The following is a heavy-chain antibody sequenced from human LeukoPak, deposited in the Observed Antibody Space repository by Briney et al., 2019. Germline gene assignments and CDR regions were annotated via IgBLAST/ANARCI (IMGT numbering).Heavy chain of an antibody. D-gene: IGHD2-21*02. CDR2: IWYDGSNK. CDR3: ARAMTATSYYYYGMDV. V-gene: IGHV3-33*08. J-gene: IGHJ6*02. Sequence: PGGSLRLSCAASGFTFSSYWMHWVRQAPGKGLEWVAVIWYDGSNKYYADSVKGRFTISRDNSKNTLYLQMNSLRAEDTAVYYCARAMTATSYYYYGMDVWGQGTTVTVSS. CDR1: GFTFSSYW.